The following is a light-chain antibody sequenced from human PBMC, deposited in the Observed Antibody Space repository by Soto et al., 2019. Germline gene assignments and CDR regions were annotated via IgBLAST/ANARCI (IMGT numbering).Light chain of an antibody. CDR1: NVGGKS. Sequence: SYELTQPPSVSVAPGQTARITCGGDNVGGKSVQRYQQKPGQAPVLVLYDARDRPSWIPERFSGSNSGNTATLIISSVEAGDEADFYCQVWDTITDQYIFGSGTKVTV. V-gene: IGLV3-21*02. J-gene: IGLJ1*01. CDR3: QVWDTITDQYI. CDR2: DAR.